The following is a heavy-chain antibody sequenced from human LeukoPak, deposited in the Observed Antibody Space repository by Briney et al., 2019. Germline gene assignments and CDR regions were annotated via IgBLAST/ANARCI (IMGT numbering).Heavy chain of an antibody. CDR2: ISGSGGST. J-gene: IGHJ4*02. CDR3: AKKSRGTYNWND. Sequence: GGSLRLSCAASGFTFSSYAMSWVRQAPGKGLERVSAISGSGGSTYYADSVKGRFTISRDNSKNTLYLQMNSLRAEDTAVYYCAKKSRGTYNWNDWGQGTLVTVSS. V-gene: IGHV3-23*01. D-gene: IGHD1-1*01. CDR1: GFTFSSYA.